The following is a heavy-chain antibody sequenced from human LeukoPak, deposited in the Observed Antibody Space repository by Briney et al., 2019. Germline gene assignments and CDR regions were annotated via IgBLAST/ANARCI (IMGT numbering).Heavy chain of an antibody. CDR3: ARDPGYYYYMDV. Sequence: GASVKVSCKASGYTFTGYYMHWVRQAPGQGLEWMGWINPNSGGTNYAQKFQGRVTMTRGTSISTAYMELSRLRSDDTAVYYCARDPGYYYYMDVWGKGTTVTISS. D-gene: IGHD1-14*01. CDR1: GYTFTGYY. J-gene: IGHJ6*03. CDR2: INPNSGGT. V-gene: IGHV1-2*02.